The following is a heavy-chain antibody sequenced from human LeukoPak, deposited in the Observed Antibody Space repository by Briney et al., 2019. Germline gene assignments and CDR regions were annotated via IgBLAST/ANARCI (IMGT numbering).Heavy chain of an antibody. CDR3: ARSPPRDSDAFDI. Sequence: ASVKVSCKASGYSFTSYYMHWVRQAPGQGLEWMGIIYPSGGSTNYAQKFQGRVTMTSDTSTSTVYMELSSLRSEDTAVYYCARSPPRDSDAFDIWGQGTMVTVSS. J-gene: IGHJ3*02. CDR2: IYPSGGST. D-gene: IGHD2-15*01. CDR1: GYSFTSYY. V-gene: IGHV1-46*01.